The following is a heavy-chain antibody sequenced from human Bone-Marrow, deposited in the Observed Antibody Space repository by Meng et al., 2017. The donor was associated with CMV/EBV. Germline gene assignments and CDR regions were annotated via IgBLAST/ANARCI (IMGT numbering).Heavy chain of an antibody. CDR3: ARRSIVGATINY. CDR2: INPNSGGT. V-gene: IGHV1-2*02. J-gene: IGHJ4*02. Sequence: ASVKVSCKASGYTFTGYNIHWVRQAPGQGLEWMGWINPNSGGTNYAQKFQGRVTMTRDTSISTAYMELSRLRSDDTAVYYCARRSIVGATINYWGQGTLVTVSS. CDR1: GYTFTGYN. D-gene: IGHD1-26*01.